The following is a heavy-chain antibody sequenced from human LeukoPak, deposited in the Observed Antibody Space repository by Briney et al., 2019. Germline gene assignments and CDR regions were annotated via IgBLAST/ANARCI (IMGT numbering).Heavy chain of an antibody. J-gene: IGHJ5*02. CDR1: GPTFSDYY. V-gene: IGHV3-11*01. CDR2: INIGGTNT. Sequence: GGSLRLYCAASGPTFSDYYMSWIRQAPGKGLEWLSYINIGGTNTHYADSVKGRFTISRDNAKKSLYLEMTNLRAEDTAVYYCATDGAGFDTWGQGVLVTVSS. CDR3: ATDGAGFDT.